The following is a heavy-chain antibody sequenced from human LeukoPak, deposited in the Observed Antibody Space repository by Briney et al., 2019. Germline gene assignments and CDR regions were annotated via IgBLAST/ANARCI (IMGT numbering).Heavy chain of an antibody. CDR2: MSSSGNSK. V-gene: IGHV3-48*04. Sequence: GGSLRLSCAASGFTFSNYGMNWVRQAPGKGLEWVSYMSSSGNSKHYADSVKGRFTISRGNAKNSLYLQMNSLRAEDTAVYYCAGEMATTSLDAFDYWGQGTLVTVSS. CDR1: GFTFSNYG. CDR3: AGEMATTSLDAFDY. J-gene: IGHJ4*02. D-gene: IGHD5-24*01.